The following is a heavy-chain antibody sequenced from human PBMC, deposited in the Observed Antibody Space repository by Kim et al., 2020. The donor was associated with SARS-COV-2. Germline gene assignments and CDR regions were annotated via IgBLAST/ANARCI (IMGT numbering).Heavy chain of an antibody. CDR2: ARNKAKSYTT. CDR1: GFAFSDHY. Sequence: GGSLRLSCAASGFAFSDHYMDWVRQAPGKGLVWVGGARNKAKSYTTEYAASVKGRFTISRDDSKNSLYLQMNSLKTEDTAVYYCVRGATALHYYYYGLDVWGQGTTVTVSS. CDR3: VRGATALHYYYYGLDV. J-gene: IGHJ6*02. V-gene: IGHV3-72*01. D-gene: IGHD4-17*01.